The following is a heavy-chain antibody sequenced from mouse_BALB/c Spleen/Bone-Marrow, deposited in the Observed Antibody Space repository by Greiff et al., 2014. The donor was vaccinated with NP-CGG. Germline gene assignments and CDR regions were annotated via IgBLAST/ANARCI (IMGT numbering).Heavy chain of an antibody. CDR3: ANYYYGSSLFAY. V-gene: IGHV14-3*02. D-gene: IGHD1-1*01. Sequence: VQLQQSGAELVKPGASVKLSCTASGFNIKDTYVHWVKQRPEQGLEWIGRIDPANGNTKYDPKFQGKATITADTSSNTAYLQLSSLTSEDTAVYYCANYYYGSSLFAYWAKGPWSLSLQ. CDR1: GFNIKDTY. CDR2: IDPANGNT. J-gene: IGHJ3*01.